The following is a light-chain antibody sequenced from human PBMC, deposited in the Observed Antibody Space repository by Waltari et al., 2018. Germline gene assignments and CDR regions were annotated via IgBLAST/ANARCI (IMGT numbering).Light chain of an antibody. CDR2: GTS. CDR1: QTVLSTSHSESA. J-gene: IGKJ2*01. V-gene: IGKV4-1*01. CDR3: QQYYSRPYT. Sequence: DIVMTQSPDSLAVSLGERATINCKSSQTVLSTSHSESALTWFQQKPGQPPKILIYGTSSRESGVPARFSGVWSGTYFTLSISDFQAEDVAVYYCQQYYSRPYTFGQGTKLEIK.